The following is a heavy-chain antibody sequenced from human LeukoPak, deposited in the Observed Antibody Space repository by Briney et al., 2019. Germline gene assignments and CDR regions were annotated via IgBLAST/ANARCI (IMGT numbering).Heavy chain of an antibody. CDR3: ARDLDLLRFLEWLPNY. CDR2: INPNSGGT. CDR1: GGTFSSYA. D-gene: IGHD3-3*01. V-gene: IGHV1-2*02. J-gene: IGHJ4*02. Sequence: ASVKVSCKASGGTFSSYAISWVRQAPGQGLEWMGWINPNSGGTNYAQKFQGRVTMTRDTSISTAYMELSRLRSDDTAVYYCARDLDLLRFLEWLPNYWGQGTLVTVSS.